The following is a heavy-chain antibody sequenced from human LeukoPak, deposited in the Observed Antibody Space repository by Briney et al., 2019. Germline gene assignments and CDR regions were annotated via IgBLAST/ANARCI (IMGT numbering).Heavy chain of an antibody. CDR1: GFTFSNAW. J-gene: IGHJ4*02. V-gene: IGHV3-15*01. CDR3: TTAYDYGDPYYFDY. D-gene: IGHD4-17*01. Sequence: GGSLRLFCAASGFTFSNAWMSWVRQAPGKGLEWVGRIKSKTDGGTTDYAAPVKGRFTISRDDSKNTLYLQMNSLKTEDTAVYYCTTAYDYGDPYYFDYWGQGTLVTVSS. CDR2: IKSKTDGGTT.